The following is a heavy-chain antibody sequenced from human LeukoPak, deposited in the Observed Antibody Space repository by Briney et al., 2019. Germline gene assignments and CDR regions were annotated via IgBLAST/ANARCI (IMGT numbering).Heavy chain of an antibody. CDR3: VTGSSERDYYESGTYYLGDS. CDR2: FDSEDGKT. D-gene: IGHD3-10*01. CDR1: GYTLTELS. J-gene: IGHJ4*02. V-gene: IGHV1-24*01. Sequence: ASVKVSCKVSGYTLTELSIHWVRQSPGKGLEWMGGFDSEDGKTKAAQSFLDRVSLTEDTSLATAYMELRSLTSEDTAVYYCVTGSSERDYYESGTYYLGDSWGQGTVVTVSS.